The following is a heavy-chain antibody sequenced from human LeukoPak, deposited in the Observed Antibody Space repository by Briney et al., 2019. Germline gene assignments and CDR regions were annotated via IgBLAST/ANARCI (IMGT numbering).Heavy chain of an antibody. CDR2: FGWSGTTI. D-gene: IGHD6-19*01. J-gene: IGHJ4*02. CDR1: GFTLNSYS. V-gene: IGHV3-48*02. Sequence: PGGSLRLSCVVSGFTLNSYSMNWVRQAPGKGLEWVSYFGWSGTTILYADSVRGRFTVSRDSAKNSLYLQMNSLRDEDSALYYCARDSGSGWSNDYWGQRTLVTVSS. CDR3: ARDSGSGWSNDY.